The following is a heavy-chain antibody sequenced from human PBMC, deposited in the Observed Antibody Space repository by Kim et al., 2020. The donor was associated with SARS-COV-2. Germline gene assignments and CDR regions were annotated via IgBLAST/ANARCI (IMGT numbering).Heavy chain of an antibody. V-gene: IGHV5-51*01. D-gene: IGHD3-10*01. CDR2: IYPGDSDT. CDR3: ARLTYYYGSGSYSRGGYFDY. Sequence: GESLKISCKGSGYSFTSYWIGWVRQMPGKGLEWMGIIYPGDSDTRYSPSFQGQVTISADKSISTAYLQWSSLKASDTAMYYCARLTYYYGSGSYSRGGYFDYWGQGTLVTVSS. J-gene: IGHJ4*02. CDR1: GYSFTSYW.